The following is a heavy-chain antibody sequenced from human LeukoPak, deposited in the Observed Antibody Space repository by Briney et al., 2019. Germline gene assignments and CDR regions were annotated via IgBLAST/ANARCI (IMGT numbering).Heavy chain of an antibody. J-gene: IGHJ6*02. D-gene: IGHD3-22*01. CDR1: GFTFSSYA. V-gene: IGHV3-23*01. Sequence: GGSLRLSCEASGFTFSSYAIRWVRQAPGTGREWFSSISGSGGATYYADSVGGRFNISRDSSTNTVYMQMNSLRDEDRAVYYCARARPWDSSRSYYFGMDVWGHGPTVTVSS. CDR3: ARARPWDSSRSYYFGMDV. CDR2: ISGSGGAT.